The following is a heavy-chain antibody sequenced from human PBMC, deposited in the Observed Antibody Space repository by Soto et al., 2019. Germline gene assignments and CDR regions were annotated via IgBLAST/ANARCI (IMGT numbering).Heavy chain of an antibody. Sequence: GGSLRLSCAASGFTFSSYGMHWVRQAPGKGLEWVAVIWYDGSNKYYADSVKGRFTISRDNSKNTLYLQMNSLRAEDTAVYYCARDSLGIGGPFDYWGQGTLVPVSS. J-gene: IGHJ4*02. V-gene: IGHV3-33*01. CDR1: GFTFSSYG. D-gene: IGHD7-27*01. CDR2: IWYDGSNK. CDR3: ARDSLGIGGPFDY.